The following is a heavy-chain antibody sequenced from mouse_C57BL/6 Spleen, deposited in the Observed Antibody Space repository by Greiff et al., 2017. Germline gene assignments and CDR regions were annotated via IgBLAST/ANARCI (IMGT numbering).Heavy chain of an antibody. J-gene: IGHJ2*01. CDR2: INPNNGGT. Sequence: EVMLVESGPELVKPGASVKIPCKASGYTFTDYNMDWVKQSHGKSLEWIGDINPNNGGTIYNQKFKGKATLTVDKSSSTAYMELRSLTSEDTAVYYCARKGGYDYYYFDYWGQGTTLTVSS. CDR1: GYTFTDYN. V-gene: IGHV1-18*01. CDR3: ARKGGYDYYYFDY. D-gene: IGHD2-4*01.